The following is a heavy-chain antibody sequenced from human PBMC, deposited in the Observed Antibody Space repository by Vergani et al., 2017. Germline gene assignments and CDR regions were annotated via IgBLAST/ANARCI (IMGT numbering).Heavy chain of an antibody. J-gene: IGHJ5*02. Sequence: VHLQESGPGVVKPSDTLSLTCTVSGGSMSDFYWTWIRQPAGRGLEWIGRIYPNGNGNYNESLRSRLTMSIDTSRSQFSLSLSSVTAADTAVYYCARGNCGVNCPKYNWLAPWGRGILVTVSS. V-gene: IGHV4-4*07. CDR3: ARGNCGVNCPKYNWLAP. CDR1: GGSMSDFY. D-gene: IGHD2-21*01. CDR2: IYPNGNG.